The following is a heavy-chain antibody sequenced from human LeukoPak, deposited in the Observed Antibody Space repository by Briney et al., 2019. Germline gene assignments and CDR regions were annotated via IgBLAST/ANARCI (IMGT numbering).Heavy chain of an antibody. Sequence: SETLSLTCAVYGGSFSGYYWSWIRQPPGKGLEWIGYIYYSGSTNYNPSLKSRVTISVDTSKNQFSLKLSSVTAADTAVYYCAAEGYYYGSGSSNWFDPWGQGTLVTVSS. CDR1: GGSFSGYY. CDR2: IYYSGST. J-gene: IGHJ5*02. V-gene: IGHV4-59*01. D-gene: IGHD3-10*01. CDR3: AAEGYYYGSGSSNWFDP.